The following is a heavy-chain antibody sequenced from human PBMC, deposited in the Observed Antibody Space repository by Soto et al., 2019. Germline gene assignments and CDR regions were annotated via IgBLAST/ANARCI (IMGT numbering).Heavy chain of an antibody. Sequence: VKVSCKASGGTFSSYAISWVRQAPGQGLEWMGGIIPIFGTANYAQKFQGRVTITADESTSTAYMELSSLRSEDTAVYYCARDHMTTVTLNYGMDVWGQGTTVTVSS. D-gene: IGHD4-4*01. CDR2: IIPIFGTA. J-gene: IGHJ6*02. CDR1: GGTFSSYA. V-gene: IGHV1-69*13. CDR3: ARDHMTTVTLNYGMDV.